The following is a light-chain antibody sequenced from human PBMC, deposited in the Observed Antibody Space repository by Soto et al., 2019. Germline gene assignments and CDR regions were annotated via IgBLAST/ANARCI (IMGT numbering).Light chain of an antibody. Sequence: EIVMTQSPATLSLSPGQIATLSFSATQSASSNLAWYHQILCQAPRLLISGASTRSTGIPATFTARGPGTEFTLTIRSLQSEGFSVYYCQQYNNWPHSFGQGTKVDIK. J-gene: IGKJ2*01. CDR2: GAS. V-gene: IGKV3-15*01. CDR1: QSASSN. CDR3: QQYNNWPHS.